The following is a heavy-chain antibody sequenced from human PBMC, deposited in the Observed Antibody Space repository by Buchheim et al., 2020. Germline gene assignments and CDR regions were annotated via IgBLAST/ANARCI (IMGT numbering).Heavy chain of an antibody. Sequence: VQLQQSGPGLVKPSETLSLICSVSDDSIRSYYWTWIRQPPGKGLEWIGYFYYRDATSYNPSLKSRVTISLYTAKKQVSLNLSSVTAADTAVYYCARVPILSVASPYIDVWGQGT. CDR3: ARVPILSVASPYIDV. V-gene: IGHV4-59*01. CDR1: DDSIRSYY. D-gene: IGHD5-12*01. J-gene: IGHJ4*02. CDR2: FYYRDAT.